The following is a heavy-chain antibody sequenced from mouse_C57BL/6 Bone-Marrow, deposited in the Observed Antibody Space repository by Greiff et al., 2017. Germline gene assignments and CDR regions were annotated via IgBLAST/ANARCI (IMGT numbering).Heavy chain of an antibody. CDR1: GYAFTNYL. CDR2: INPGSGGT. D-gene: IGHD1-1*02. V-gene: IGHV1-54*01. Sequence: VQLKQSGAELVRPGTSVKVSCKASGYAFTNYLIEWVKQRPGQGLEWIGVINPGSGGTNYNEKFKGKATLTADKSSSTAYMQLSSLTSEDSAVYFCARDYGLFFDYWGQGTTLTVSS. J-gene: IGHJ2*01. CDR3: ARDYGLFFDY.